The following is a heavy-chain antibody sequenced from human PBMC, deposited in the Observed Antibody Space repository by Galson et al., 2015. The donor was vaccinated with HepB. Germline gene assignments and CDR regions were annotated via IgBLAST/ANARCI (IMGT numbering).Heavy chain of an antibody. J-gene: IGHJ4*02. CDR2: ISSHGDST. D-gene: IGHD5-12*01. CDR1: GFTFSSYP. V-gene: IGHV3-64D*06. CDR3: VKCQQGYSGYDYLDY. Sequence: SLRLSCAASGFTFSSYPMHWVRQAAGKGLDFVSAISSHGDSTYYADSVKGRFTISRDNSKNTLYLQMSSLRAEDTALYYCVKCQQGYSGYDYLDYWGQGTLVTVSS.